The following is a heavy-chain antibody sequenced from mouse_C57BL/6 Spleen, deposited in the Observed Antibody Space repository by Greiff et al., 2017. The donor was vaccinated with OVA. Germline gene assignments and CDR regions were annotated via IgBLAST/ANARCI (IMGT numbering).Heavy chain of an antibody. Sequence: VQLQQSGPELVKPGASVKISCKASGYTFTDYYMNWVKQSHGKSLEWIGDINPNNGGTSYNQKFKGKATLTVDKSSSTAYMELRSLTSEDSAVYYCARHGSSPHYAMDYWGQGTSVTVSS. D-gene: IGHD1-1*01. CDR2: INPNNGGT. V-gene: IGHV1-26*01. CDR1: GYTFTDYY. CDR3: ARHGSSPHYAMDY. J-gene: IGHJ4*01.